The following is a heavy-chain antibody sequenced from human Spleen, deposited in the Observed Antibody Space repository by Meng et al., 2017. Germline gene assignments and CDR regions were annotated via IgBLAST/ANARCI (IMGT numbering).Heavy chain of an antibody. V-gene: IGHV1-18*01. Sequence: QLLQSGPEVKQPGASLKFSCKASDYTFIGYGVCWVRQAPGQGLEWMAWLGAHPGDTSFAPKFLGRVTVTADTATATAYMELRSLRSDDTAVYYCAKGTPGRSYCDYWGLGTLVTVSS. CDR2: LGAHPGDT. D-gene: IGHD3-10*01. CDR1: DYTFIGYG. J-gene: IGHJ4*02. CDR3: AKGTPGRSYCDY.